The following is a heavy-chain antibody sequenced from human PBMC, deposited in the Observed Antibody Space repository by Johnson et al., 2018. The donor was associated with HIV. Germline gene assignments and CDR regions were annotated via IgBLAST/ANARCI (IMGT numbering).Heavy chain of an antibody. Sequence: QVQLVESGGGVVQPGRSLRLSCAASGFIFSSYGMHWVRQAPGKGLEWVAVIWYDGSNKYYADSVKGRFTISRDNSKNTLYLQMNSLRAEDTAVYYCARAVARGQWLANGYIWGQGTMVTVSS. CDR1: GFIFSSYG. CDR3: ARAVARGQWLANGYI. CDR2: IWYDGSNK. D-gene: IGHD6-19*01. V-gene: IGHV3-33*01. J-gene: IGHJ3*02.